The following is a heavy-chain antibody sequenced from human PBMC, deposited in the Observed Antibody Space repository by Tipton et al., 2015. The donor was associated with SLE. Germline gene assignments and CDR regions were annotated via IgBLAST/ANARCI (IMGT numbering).Heavy chain of an antibody. CDR1: GFTLNSYE. Sequence: GSLRLSCAAPGFTLNSYEMNWVRQAPGRGLEWVSYISSSGSTIYYADSVKGRFTLSRDSAKNSLYLQMNSLRAEDTAVYYCARNDDYGDQFAYWGQGTLVTVSS. V-gene: IGHV3-48*03. J-gene: IGHJ4*02. D-gene: IGHD4-17*01. CDR3: ARNDDYGDQFAY. CDR2: ISSSGSTI.